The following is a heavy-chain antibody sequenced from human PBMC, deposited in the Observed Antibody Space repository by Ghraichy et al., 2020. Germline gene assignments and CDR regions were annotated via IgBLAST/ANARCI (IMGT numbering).Heavy chain of an antibody. CDR3: ARDPRYSSSWSNQNWFDP. Sequence: ASVKVSCKASGYTFTSYGISWVRQAPGQGLEWMGWISAYNGNTNYAQKLQGRVTMTTDTSTSTAYMELRSLRSDDTAVYYCARDPRYSSSWSNQNWFDPWGQGTLVTVSS. CDR1: GYTFTSYG. J-gene: IGHJ5*02. V-gene: IGHV1-18*01. CDR2: ISAYNGNT. D-gene: IGHD6-13*01.